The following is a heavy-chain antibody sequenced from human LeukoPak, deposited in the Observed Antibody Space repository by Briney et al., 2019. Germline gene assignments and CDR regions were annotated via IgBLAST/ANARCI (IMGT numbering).Heavy chain of an antibody. Sequence: GSVKVSCKASGYTFTSYDINWVRQATGQGLEWMGWMNPNSGNTSYAQKFQGRVTMTRNTSISTAYMELSSLRSEDTAVYYCARGTGHDSSGYYYLYNWFDPWGQGTLVTVSS. J-gene: IGHJ5*02. V-gene: IGHV1-8*01. CDR2: MNPNSGNT. CDR1: GYTFTSYD. D-gene: IGHD3-22*01. CDR3: ARGTGHDSSGYYYLYNWFDP.